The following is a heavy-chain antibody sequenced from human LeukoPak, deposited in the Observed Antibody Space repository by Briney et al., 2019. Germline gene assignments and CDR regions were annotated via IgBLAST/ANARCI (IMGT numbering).Heavy chain of an antibody. CDR1: GFNFNNYV. D-gene: IGHD2-8*01. J-gene: IGHJ4*02. Sequence: GRSLRLSCAASGFNFNNYVMHWVRQAPGKGLEWVAVISYDGSNKYYADSVKGRFTISRDNSKNTLYLQMNSLRAEDTAVYYCAKGARMYYFDYWGQGTLVTVSS. CDR3: AKGARMYYFDY. CDR2: ISYDGSNK. V-gene: IGHV3-30*18.